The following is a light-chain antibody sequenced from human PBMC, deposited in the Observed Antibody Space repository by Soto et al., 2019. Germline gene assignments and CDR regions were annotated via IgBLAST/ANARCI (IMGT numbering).Light chain of an antibody. J-gene: IGLJ3*02. CDR1: YSNIGAGYE. V-gene: IGLV1-40*01. Sequence: QSALTRPPSVSGAPGQRVTISCTGSYSNIGAGYEVHWYQQIPGTAPKLLISGHNNRPSGVPDRFFGSKSGTSASLTIIGLQAEDEADYYCQSYDSSLSGSGVFGGGTKVTVL. CDR3: QSYDSSLSGSGV. CDR2: GHN.